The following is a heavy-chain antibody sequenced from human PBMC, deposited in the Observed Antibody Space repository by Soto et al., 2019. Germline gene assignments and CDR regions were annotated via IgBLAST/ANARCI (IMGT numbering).Heavy chain of an antibody. Sequence: ASVKVSCKASGYTFTSYYMHWVRQAPGQGLEWMGIINPSGGSTSYAQKFQGRVTMTRDTSTSTVYMELSSLRSEDTAVYYCARDGPGCTNGVCLGMDVWGKGTTVTVSS. D-gene: IGHD2-8*01. CDR3: ARDGPGCTNGVCLGMDV. CDR1: GYTFTSYY. J-gene: IGHJ6*04. CDR2: INPSGGST. V-gene: IGHV1-46*03.